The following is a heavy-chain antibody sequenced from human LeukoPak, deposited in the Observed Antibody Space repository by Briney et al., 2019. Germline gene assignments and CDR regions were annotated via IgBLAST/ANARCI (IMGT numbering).Heavy chain of an antibody. J-gene: IGHJ4*02. CDR1: GGSISSSSYY. V-gene: IGHV4-39*01. Sequence: SETLSLTCTVSGGSISSSSYYWGWIRQPPGKGLEWIGSIYYSGSAYYNPSLKSRVTISVDTSKNQFSLKLSSVTAADTAVYYCVVVRWPVYDYWGQGTLVTVSS. CDR2: IYYSGSA. D-gene: IGHD4-23*01. CDR3: VVVRWPVYDY.